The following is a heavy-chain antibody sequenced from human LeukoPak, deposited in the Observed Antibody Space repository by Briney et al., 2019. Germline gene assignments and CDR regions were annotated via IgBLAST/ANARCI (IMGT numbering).Heavy chain of an antibody. V-gene: IGHV3-30*02. D-gene: IGHD7-27*01. J-gene: IGHJ4*02. Sequence: GGSLRLSCAASGFIFSRYGIHWVRQAPGKGLEWVAFIKFDGSIKYYADSVKGRFTISRDNSKNTLYLQMNTLRVEDTALYYCARGDWGMYYFDYWGQGALVTVSS. CDR3: ARGDWGMYYFDY. CDR1: GFIFSRYG. CDR2: IKFDGSIK.